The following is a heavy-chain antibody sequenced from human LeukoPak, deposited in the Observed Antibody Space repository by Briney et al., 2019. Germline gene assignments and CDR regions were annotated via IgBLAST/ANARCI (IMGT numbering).Heavy chain of an antibody. J-gene: IGHJ4*02. Sequence: GRSLRLSCAASGFTFINYGMHWVRQAPGKGLEWVAVVSNDGRVQYYADSVKGRFTISRDNSKNTLSLQMNSLRAEDTAVYYCTKEGGPMAVTTERYSFDQWGQGTLVTVSS. CDR3: TKEGGPMAVTTERYSFDQ. V-gene: IGHV3-30*18. CDR1: GFTFINYG. D-gene: IGHD4-17*01. CDR2: VSNDGRVQ.